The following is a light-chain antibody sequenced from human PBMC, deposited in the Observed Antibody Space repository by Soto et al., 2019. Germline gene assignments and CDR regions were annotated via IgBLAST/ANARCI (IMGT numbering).Light chain of an antibody. CDR2: DAS. CDR1: ESISTH. Sequence: DIQMTQSPSSLSASVGDRVTITCRASESISTHLSWYQQKPGKAPKFLIYDASTLQSGVPSRFSGSGSGSDFTLTISSLQPEDFATYYCQQSYSVPPTFGQGTRLEIK. J-gene: IGKJ2*01. V-gene: IGKV1-39*01. CDR3: QQSYSVPPT.